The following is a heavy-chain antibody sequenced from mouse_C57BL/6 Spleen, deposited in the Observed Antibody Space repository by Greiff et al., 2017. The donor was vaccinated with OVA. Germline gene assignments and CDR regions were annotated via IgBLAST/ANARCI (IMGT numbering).Heavy chain of an antibody. CDR3: TLGYYFDY. D-gene: IGHD4-1*01. CDR2: IDPENGDT. Sequence: VHVKQSGAELVRPGASVKLSCTASGFNIKDDYMHWVKQRPEQGLEWIGWIDPENGDTEYASKFQGKATITADTSSNTAYLQLSSLTSEDTAVYYCTLGYYFDYWGQGTTLTVSS. CDR1: GFNIKDDY. V-gene: IGHV14-4*01. J-gene: IGHJ2*01.